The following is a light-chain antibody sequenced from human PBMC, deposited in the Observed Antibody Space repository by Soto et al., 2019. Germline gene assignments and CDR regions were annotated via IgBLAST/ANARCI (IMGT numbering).Light chain of an antibody. CDR2: GAS. V-gene: IGKV3-15*01. CDR1: QSVSSN. CDR3: QQYNNWPSLT. J-gene: IGKJ4*01. Sequence: EIVMTQSPAPLSVSPGERATLSCRARQSVSSNLAWYHQKPGQAPRLLIYGASTRATGIPARFSGSGSGTEFTFTISSLLSEDFAVYYCQQYNNWPSLTFGGGTKVEIK.